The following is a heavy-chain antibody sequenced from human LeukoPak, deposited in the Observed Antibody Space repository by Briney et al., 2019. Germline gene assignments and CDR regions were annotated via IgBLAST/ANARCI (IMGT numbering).Heavy chain of an antibody. Sequence: PSETLSLTCTVSGGSFSFYFWHWIRQPPGEGLDWIGEIDNRGSTQYRPSLRSRGIISIDTSGYHFSLKLTSVTAADTAVYFCARDSDSGFQWGQGMLVTVSS. CDR3: ARDSDSGFQ. V-gene: IGHV4-34*01. CDR1: GGSFSFYF. CDR2: IDNRGST. D-gene: IGHD3-16*01. J-gene: IGHJ4*02.